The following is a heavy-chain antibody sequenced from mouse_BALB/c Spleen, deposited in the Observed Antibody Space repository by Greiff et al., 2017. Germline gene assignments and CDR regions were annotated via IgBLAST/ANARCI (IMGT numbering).Heavy chain of an antibody. J-gene: IGHJ2*01. Sequence: VQLKQSGPELVKPGASVKISCKASGYTFTDYNMHWVKQSHGKSLEWIGYIYPYNGGTGYNQKFKSKATLTVDNSSSTAYMELRSLTSEDSAVYYCARRMGYYFDYWGQGTTLTVSS. V-gene: IGHV1S29*02. CDR2: IYPYNGGT. D-gene: IGHD2-3*01. CDR1: GYTFTDYN. CDR3: ARRMGYYFDY.